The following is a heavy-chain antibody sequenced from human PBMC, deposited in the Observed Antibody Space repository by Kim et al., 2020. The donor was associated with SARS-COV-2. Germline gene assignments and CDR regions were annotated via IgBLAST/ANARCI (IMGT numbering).Heavy chain of an antibody. CDR1: GGSISSSDYY. V-gene: IGHV4-39*01. D-gene: IGHD2-2*01. CDR3: ARQNCRSTSYYPRWFDP. J-gene: IGHJ5*02. Sequence: SETLSLTCNVSGGSISSSDYYWGWIRQPPGKGLEWIGSFYYSGSTYYNPSLKSRVSISVDTSKIQFSLKVNSVTAADTAVYYCARQNCRSTSYYPRWFDPWGQGTPVPVSS. CDR2: FYYSGST.